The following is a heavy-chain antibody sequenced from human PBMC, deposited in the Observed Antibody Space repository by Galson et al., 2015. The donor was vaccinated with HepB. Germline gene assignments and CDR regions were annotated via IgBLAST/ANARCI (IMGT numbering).Heavy chain of an antibody. V-gene: IGHV1-18*04. CDR1: GYTFTSYG. CDR2: ISAYNGNT. D-gene: IGHD1-1*01. J-gene: IGHJ4*02. CDR3: ARVLVQLERRCGVDY. Sequence: SVKVSCKASGYTFTSYGISWVRQAPGQGLEWMGWISAYNGNTNYAQKLQGRVTMTTDTSTSTAYMELRSLRSDDTAVYYCARVLVQLERRCGVDYWGQGTLVTVSS.